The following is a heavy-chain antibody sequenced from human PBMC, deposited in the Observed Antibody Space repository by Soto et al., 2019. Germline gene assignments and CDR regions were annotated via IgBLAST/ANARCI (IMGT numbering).Heavy chain of an antibody. V-gene: IGHV1-3*01. CDR1: GYIFINYA. Sequence: ASVKVSCKTSGYIFINYAMHWVRQAPGQRLEWMGWINGGNGNTEYSQKFQGRVTITRDTSASTVYMELSSLTSEDTAVFYCSRSGDSRGWYHCDLDLWGRGTLVTVSS. J-gene: IGHJ2*01. D-gene: IGHD6-19*01. CDR2: INGGNGNT. CDR3: SRSGDSRGWYHCDLDL.